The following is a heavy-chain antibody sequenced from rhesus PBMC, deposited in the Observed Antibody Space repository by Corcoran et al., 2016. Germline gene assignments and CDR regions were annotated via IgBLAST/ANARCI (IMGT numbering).Heavy chain of an antibody. D-gene: IGHD3-3*01. Sequence: EVQLVESGGGLAKPGGSLRLSCAASGFTFSSYWMNWVRQAPGKGLEWVSAINSGGGSTYYADSVKGRFTISRDNSKNTLSLQMNSLRAEDTAVYYCAKDFYNIWTGYYGFDYWGQGVLVTVSS. CDR1: GFTFSSYW. CDR3: AKDFYNIWTGYYGFDY. V-gene: IGHV3S25*01. J-gene: IGHJ4*01. CDR2: INSGGGST.